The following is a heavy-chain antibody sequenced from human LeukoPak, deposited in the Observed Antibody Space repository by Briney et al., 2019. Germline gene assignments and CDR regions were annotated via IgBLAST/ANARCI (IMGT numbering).Heavy chain of an antibody. V-gene: IGHV4-4*07. CDR3: GRGTTRSRTDY. CDR2: IYTSGST. D-gene: IGHD4-11*01. J-gene: IGHJ4*02. CDR1: GGSISSYY. Sequence: SETLSLTCTVSGGSISSYYWSWIRQPAGKGLEWNGRIYTSGSTNYNPSLKSRVTMSVDTSKNQFSLKLSSVTAADTAVYYCGRGTTRSRTDYWGQGTLVTVSS.